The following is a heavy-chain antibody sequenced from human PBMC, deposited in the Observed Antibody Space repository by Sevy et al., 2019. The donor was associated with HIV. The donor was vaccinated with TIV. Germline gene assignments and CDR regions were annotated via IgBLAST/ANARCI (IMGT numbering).Heavy chain of an antibody. V-gene: IGHV3-21*01. CDR1: GFTFSSYS. D-gene: IGHD4-17*01. CDR3: ARVDYGGQRGYFDY. CDR2: ISSSSSYI. Sequence: GGSLRLSCAASGFTFSSYSMNWVRQAPGKGLEWVSSISSSSSYIYYADSVKGRFTISRDNAKNSLYLQMNSLRAEDTAVYYCARVDYGGQRGYFDYWGQGTLVTVSS. J-gene: IGHJ4*02.